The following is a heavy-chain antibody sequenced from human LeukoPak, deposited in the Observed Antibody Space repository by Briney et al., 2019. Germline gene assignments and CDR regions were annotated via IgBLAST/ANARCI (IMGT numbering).Heavy chain of an antibody. CDR3: AREGSSGWYPY. V-gene: IGHV3-30*17. D-gene: IGHD6-19*01. CDR1: GFTFSIYA. J-gene: IGHJ4*02. Sequence: GGSLRLSCAASGFTFSIYALHWVRQAPGKGLDWMAVISNDGTKKHYADSVKGRFTISRDNSGNTLYLQMDSLRAEDTAIYFCAREGSSGWYPYWGQGTLVTVSS. CDR2: ISNDGTKK.